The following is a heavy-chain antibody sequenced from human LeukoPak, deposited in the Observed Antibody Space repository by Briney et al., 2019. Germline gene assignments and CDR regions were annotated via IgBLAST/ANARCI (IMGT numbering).Heavy chain of an antibody. CDR3: ARGPGNGWDHYFDS. J-gene: IGHJ4*02. D-gene: IGHD6-19*01. Sequence: KPSETLSLTCTVSGGSIRSADYYWGWIRQSPGKGLEWIGSIYHSGSTYYNPSLQSRVTKSVDASKNQFSLKLNYVTAADTAVYFCARGPGNGWDHYFDSWGQGTQVTVSS. CDR2: IYHSGST. V-gene: IGHV4-39*07. CDR1: GGSIRSADYY.